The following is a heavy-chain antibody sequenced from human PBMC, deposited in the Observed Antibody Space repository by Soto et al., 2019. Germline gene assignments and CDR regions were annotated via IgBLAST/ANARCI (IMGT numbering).Heavy chain of an antibody. CDR3: ARVPDSSGYYFLDY. Sequence: LRLSCAASGFTVSSNYMSWVRQAPGKGLEWVSVIYSGGSTYYADSVKGRFTISRDNSKNTLYLQMNSLRAEDTAVYYCARVPDSSGYYFLDYWGQGTLVTVSS. J-gene: IGHJ4*02. CDR1: GFTVSSNY. CDR2: IYSGGST. D-gene: IGHD3-22*01. V-gene: IGHV3-53*01.